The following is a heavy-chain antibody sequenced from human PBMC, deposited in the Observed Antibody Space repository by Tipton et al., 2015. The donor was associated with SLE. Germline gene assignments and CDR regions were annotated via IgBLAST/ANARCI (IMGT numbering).Heavy chain of an antibody. V-gene: IGHV4-4*07. CDR1: GGSISSYY. Sequence: LRLSCAASGGSISSYYWSWIRQPAGKGLEWIGRIYTSGSTNYNPSLKSRVTMSVDTSKNQFSLKLSSVTAADTAVYYCTRLGYSSGWYADGMGVWGQGTTVTVSS. D-gene: IGHD6-19*01. CDR2: IYTSGST. J-gene: IGHJ6*02. CDR3: TRLGYSSGWYADGMGV.